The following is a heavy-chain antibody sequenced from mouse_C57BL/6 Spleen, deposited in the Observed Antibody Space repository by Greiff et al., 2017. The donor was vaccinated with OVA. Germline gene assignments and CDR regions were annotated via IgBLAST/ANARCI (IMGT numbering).Heavy chain of an antibody. CDR1: GYTFTSYT. CDR2: INPSSGYT. D-gene: IGHD3-2*02. V-gene: IGHV1-4*01. Sequence: QVQLQQSGAELARPGASVKMSCKASGYTFTSYTMHWVKQRPGQGLEWIGYINPSSGYTKYNQKFKDKATLTADKSSSTAYMQLSSLKSEDSAVYYCARSDSSGSNYAMDYWGQGTSVTVSS. CDR3: ARSDSSGSNYAMDY. J-gene: IGHJ4*01.